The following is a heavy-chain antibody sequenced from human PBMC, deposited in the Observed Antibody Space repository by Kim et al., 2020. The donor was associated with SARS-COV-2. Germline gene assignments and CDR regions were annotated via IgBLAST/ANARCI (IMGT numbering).Heavy chain of an antibody. CDR2: INPNSGGT. J-gene: IGHJ4*02. CDR3: ARARGCSGGSCYSSCFDY. Sequence: ASVKVSCKASGYTFTGYYMHWVRQAPGQGLEWMGWINPNSGGTNYAQKFQGRVTMTRDTSISTAYMELSRLRSDDTAGYFCARARGCSGGSCYSSCFDYGGQGTLVTVSS. D-gene: IGHD2-15*01. V-gene: IGHV1-2*02. CDR1: GYTFTGYY.